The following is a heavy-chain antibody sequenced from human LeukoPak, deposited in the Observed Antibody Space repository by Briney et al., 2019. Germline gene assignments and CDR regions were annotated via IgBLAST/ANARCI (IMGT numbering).Heavy chain of an antibody. CDR1: GFTFSSYS. J-gene: IGHJ6*03. V-gene: IGHV3-21*01. CDR2: ISSSSSYI. CDR3: ARDGSTEGAYYYYYMDV. D-gene: IGHD2-2*03. Sequence: GGSLRLSCAGSGFTFSSYSMNWVRHAPGKGLEWVSSISSSSSYIYYADSVKGRFTISRDNAKNSLYLQMNSLRAEDTAVYYCARDGSTEGAYYYYYMDVWGKGTTVTVSS.